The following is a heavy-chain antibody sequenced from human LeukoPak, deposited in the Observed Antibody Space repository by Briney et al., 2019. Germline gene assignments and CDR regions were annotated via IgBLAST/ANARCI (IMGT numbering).Heavy chain of an antibody. Sequence: SQTLSLTCTVSGGSISSGDYYWSWIRQPPGKGLEWIGYIYYSGSTYYNPSLKSRVTISVDTSKNQFSLKLSSVTAADTAVCYCARPPAVTKKYFQHWGQGTLVTVSS. CDR1: GGSISSGDYY. V-gene: IGHV4-30-4*01. D-gene: IGHD4-17*01. CDR2: IYYSGST. J-gene: IGHJ1*01. CDR3: ARPPAVTKKYFQH.